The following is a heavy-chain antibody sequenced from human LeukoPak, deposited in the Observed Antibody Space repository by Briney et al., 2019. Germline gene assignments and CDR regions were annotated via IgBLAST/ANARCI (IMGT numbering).Heavy chain of an antibody. J-gene: IGHJ4*02. CDR2: ISDVGSN. Sequence: PSETLSLTCTVSGVSISTYYWSWIRQHPGKGLEWIGYISDVGSNDYNPSLKGRVTISRDTSKNQFSLRLSSVTAADAAVYHCARGDSSGYYYERRFDYWGQGTLVTVSS. CDR1: GVSISTYY. V-gene: IGHV4-59*01. CDR3: ARGDSSGYYYERRFDY. D-gene: IGHD3-22*01.